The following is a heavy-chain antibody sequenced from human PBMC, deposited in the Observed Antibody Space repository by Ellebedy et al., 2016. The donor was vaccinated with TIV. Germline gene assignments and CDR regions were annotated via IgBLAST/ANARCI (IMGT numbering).Heavy chain of an antibody. CDR2: IYQDGSDK. CDR1: GFSFRSYW. Sequence: GESLKISCAASGFSFRSYWMSWVRQAPGKGLEWVANIYQDGSDKYYADSVKGRFTISGDNANKSLFLQMNSLRVDETAVYYCARRGSYGDYAVQVNSWFDTWGQGTLVSVSS. D-gene: IGHD4-17*01. CDR3: ARRGSYGDYAVQVNSWFDT. J-gene: IGHJ5*02. V-gene: IGHV3-7*01.